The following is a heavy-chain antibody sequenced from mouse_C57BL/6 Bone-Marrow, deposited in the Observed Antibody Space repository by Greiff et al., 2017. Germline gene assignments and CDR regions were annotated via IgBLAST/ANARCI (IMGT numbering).Heavy chain of an antibody. CDR3: ARGGFEIYYYGSRYFDV. CDR1: GYTFTGYW. CDR2: ILPGSGST. J-gene: IGHJ1*03. D-gene: IGHD1-1*01. V-gene: IGHV1-9*01. Sequence: QVQLKESGAELMKPGASVKLSCKATGYTFTGYWIEWVKQRPGHGLEWIGEILPGSGSTNYNEKFKGKATFTADTSSNTAYMQLSSLTTEDSAIYYCARGGFEIYYYGSRYFDVWGTGTTVTVSS.